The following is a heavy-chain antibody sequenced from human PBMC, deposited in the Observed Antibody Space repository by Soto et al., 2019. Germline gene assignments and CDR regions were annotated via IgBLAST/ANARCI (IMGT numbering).Heavy chain of an antibody. D-gene: IGHD3-22*01. V-gene: IGHV4-4*07. CDR1: GGSISSYY. CDR3: ARVIILDYYDSSGYEH. J-gene: IGHJ1*01. CDR2: IYTSGST. Sequence: QVQLQESGPGLVKPSETLSLTCTVSGGSISSYYWSWIRQPAGKGLEWIGRIYTSGSTNYNPSLKSRVTMSVDTSKNQCSLKLSSVTAADTAVYYCARVIILDYYDSSGYEHWGQRTLVTVSS.